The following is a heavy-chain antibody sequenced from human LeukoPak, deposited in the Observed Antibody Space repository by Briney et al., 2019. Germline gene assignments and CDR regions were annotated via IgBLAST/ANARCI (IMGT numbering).Heavy chain of an antibody. J-gene: IGHJ6*02. D-gene: IGHD6-19*01. Sequence: GGSLKLSCAASGFTFGSYWMSWVRQAPGKGLEWVANIKQDGSEKYYVDSVKGRFTISRDNAKNSLYLQMNSLRAEDTALYYCAKDENSSGDYYYGMDVWGQGTTVTVSS. V-gene: IGHV3-7*03. CDR1: GFTFGSYW. CDR2: IKQDGSEK. CDR3: AKDENSSGDYYYGMDV.